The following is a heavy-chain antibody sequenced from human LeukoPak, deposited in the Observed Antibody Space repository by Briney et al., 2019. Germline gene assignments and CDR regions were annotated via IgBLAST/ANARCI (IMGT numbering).Heavy chain of an antibody. Sequence: GGSLRLSCVASGFTFSRAWMNWVRQAPGQGPEWVGQIRSKTDGGTTDYAAPVRGRLIISRDDSTDTLYLQMNNLKNEDTALYYCTTDGPYGSRTYCVYWGQGIPVTVSS. J-gene: IGHJ1*01. V-gene: IGHV3-15*01. D-gene: IGHD3-10*01. CDR1: GFTFSRAW. CDR2: IRSKTDGGTT. CDR3: TTDGPYGSRTYCVY.